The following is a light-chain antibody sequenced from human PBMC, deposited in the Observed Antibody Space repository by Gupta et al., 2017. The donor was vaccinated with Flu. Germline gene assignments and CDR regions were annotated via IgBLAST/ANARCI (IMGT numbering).Light chain of an antibody. CDR1: QSVNSN. CDR2: GAS. CDR3: QQYNDWPHT. V-gene: IGKV3-15*01. Sequence: EIGIKPFPGTLSVSPGDTATLSCRASQSVNSNLAWHQQKPGQAPRLLITGASTRATGVPVRFSGSGSGTEFTLTISSLQSEDFAVYYCQQYNDWPHTFGQGTKLEIK. J-gene: IGKJ2*01.